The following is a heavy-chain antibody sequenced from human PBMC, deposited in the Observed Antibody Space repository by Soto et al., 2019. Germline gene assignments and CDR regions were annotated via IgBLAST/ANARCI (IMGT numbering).Heavy chain of an antibody. CDR2: INDSGST. CDR1: CGSFRGYY. D-gene: IGHD6-6*01. V-gene: IGHV4-34*01. J-gene: IGHJ4*02. Sequence: PSETLSLTCAVYCGSFRGYYWSWIRQPPGKGLEWIGEINDSGSTNYNPSLKSRVTMSVDTSKNQFSLNLNSVTAADTAVYYCARTSRFDCWGQGTLVTVSS. CDR3: ARTSRFDC.